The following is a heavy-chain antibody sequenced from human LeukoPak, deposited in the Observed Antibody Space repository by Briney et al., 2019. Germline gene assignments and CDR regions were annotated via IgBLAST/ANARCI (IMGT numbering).Heavy chain of an antibody. CDR3: TTLGFGYCSGGSCYPLDY. Sequence: GGSLRLSCAASGFTFSNAWMSWVRQAPGKGLEWVGRIKSKTDGGTTDYAAPVKGRFTISRDDSKNTLYLQMNSLKTEDTAVYYCTTLGFGYCSGGSCYPLDYWGQGTLVTVSS. D-gene: IGHD2-15*01. CDR1: GFTFSNAW. CDR2: IKSKTDGGTT. V-gene: IGHV3-15*01. J-gene: IGHJ4*02.